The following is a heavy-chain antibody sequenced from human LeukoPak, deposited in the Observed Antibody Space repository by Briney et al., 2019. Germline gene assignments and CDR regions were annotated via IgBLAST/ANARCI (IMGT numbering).Heavy chain of an antibody. D-gene: IGHD5-18*01. CDR1: GFTFSDYY. CDR2: ISSSGSPI. J-gene: IGHJ5*02. V-gene: IGHV3-11*01. CDR3: ARLDSGYSYGYLSSWFDP. Sequence: GGSLRLSCAASGFTFSDYYMSWIRQAPGKGLEWVSYISSSGSPIYYADSVKGRFTISTDNAKNSVYLQMNSLRSEDTAVYYCARLDSGYSYGYLSSWFDPWGQGTLVTVSS.